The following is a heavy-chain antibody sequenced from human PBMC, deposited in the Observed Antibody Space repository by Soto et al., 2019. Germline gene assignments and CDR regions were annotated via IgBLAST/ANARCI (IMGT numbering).Heavy chain of an antibody. J-gene: IGHJ6*02. Sequence: QLQLQESGPGLVKPSETLSLTCTVSGGSISSNSYYWAWIRQPPGKGLEWIGNIYYSGTTYYNPSHKSRVPISAATSKTTFSLTLSSVTAADPAVDYCARHKGGYYSGVDVWGQGTTVTVSS. V-gene: IGHV4-39*01. CDR1: GGSISSNSYY. CDR2: IYYSGTT. CDR3: ARHKGGYYSGVDV. D-gene: IGHD3-16*01.